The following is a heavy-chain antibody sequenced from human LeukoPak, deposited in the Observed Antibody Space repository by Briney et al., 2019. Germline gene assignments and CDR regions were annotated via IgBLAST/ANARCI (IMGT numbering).Heavy chain of an antibody. CDR3: ARVHYYDSPNWFDP. V-gene: IGHV4-39*01. CDR1: GGSISSSSYY. J-gene: IGHJ5*02. CDR2: IYYSGST. Sequence: KSSETLSLTCTVSGGSISSSSYYWGWIRQPPGKGLEWIGSIYYSGSTYYNPSLKSRVTISVDTSKNQFSLKLSSVTAADTAVYYCARVHYYDSPNWFDPWGQGTLVTVSS. D-gene: IGHD3-22*01.